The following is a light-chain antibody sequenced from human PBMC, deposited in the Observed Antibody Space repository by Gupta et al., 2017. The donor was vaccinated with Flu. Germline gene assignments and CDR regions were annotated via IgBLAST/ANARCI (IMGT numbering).Light chain of an antibody. V-gene: IGLV1-44*01. Sequence: RLTISCSGTTSNIGSNTVNWYQQFPGTVPRLLIFINSQRPSGVPDRFSGSTSGTSASLAISGLQSEHQPDYYCAAWDDSLNGPVFGG. J-gene: IGLJ3*02. CDR3: AAWDDSLNGPV. CDR2: INS. CDR1: TSNIGSNT.